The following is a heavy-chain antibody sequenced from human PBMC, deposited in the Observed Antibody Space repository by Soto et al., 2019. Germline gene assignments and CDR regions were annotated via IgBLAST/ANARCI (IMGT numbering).Heavy chain of an antibody. J-gene: IGHJ5*02. Sequence: QVQLQELGTGLVKPSGTLSLTCAVSGGSISSSNWWSWVRQRPGKGLEWIGEIYHSGSTYYNPSLKSRVTISVDKSKNQFSLKLSSVTAADTAVYYCARVWTTVTNWFDPWGQGTLVTVSS. D-gene: IGHD4-17*01. CDR2: IYHSGST. V-gene: IGHV4-4*02. CDR3: ARVWTTVTNWFDP. CDR1: GGSISSSNW.